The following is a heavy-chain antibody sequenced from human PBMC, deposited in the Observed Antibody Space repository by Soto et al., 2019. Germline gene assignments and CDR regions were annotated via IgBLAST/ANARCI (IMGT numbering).Heavy chain of an antibody. D-gene: IGHD1-1*01. V-gene: IGHV3-48*01. CDR3: ARGGPVNDFDY. CDR2: ITSSSSL. J-gene: IGHJ4*02. Sequence: EVQLVESGGTLVQPGGSLRLSCAASGFTFGSYSMNWVRQAPGKGLEWVSFITSSSSLYYADSVKGRFTISRDNAKNSLYLQMSSLRAEVTAVYYCARGGPVNDFDYWGQGTLVTVSS. CDR1: GFTFGSYS.